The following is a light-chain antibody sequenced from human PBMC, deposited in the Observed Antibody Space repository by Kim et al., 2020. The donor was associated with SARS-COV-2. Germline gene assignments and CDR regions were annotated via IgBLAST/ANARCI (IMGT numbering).Light chain of an antibody. CDR3: SSFTTSNTLI. J-gene: IGLJ2*01. V-gene: IGLV2-14*03. CDR1: SSDVGRYDY. Sequence: QSALTQPASVSGSPGQSITISCTGSSSDVGRYDYVSWYQQHPGKAPKLMIYDVRKRPSGISDRFSGSKSGDTASLTISGLQPEDEADYYCSSFTTSNTLIFGGGTKLTVL. CDR2: DVR.